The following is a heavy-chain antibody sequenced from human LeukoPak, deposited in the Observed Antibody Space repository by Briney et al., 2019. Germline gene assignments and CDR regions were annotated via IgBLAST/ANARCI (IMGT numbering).Heavy chain of an antibody. J-gene: IGHJ4*02. Sequence: SETLSLTCAVYGGSFSGYYWSWIRQPPGKGLEWIGEINHSGSTNYNPSLKSRVTISVDTSKNQFSLMLSSVTAADTAVYYCARGPATTGNSCYVYYWGQGTLVTVSS. D-gene: IGHD2-2*01. V-gene: IGHV4-34*01. CDR3: ARGPATTGNSCYVYY. CDR1: GGSFSGYY. CDR2: INHSGST.